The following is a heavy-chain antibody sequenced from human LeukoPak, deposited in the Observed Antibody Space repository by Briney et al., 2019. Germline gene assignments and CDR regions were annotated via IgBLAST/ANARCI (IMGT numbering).Heavy chain of an antibody. J-gene: IGHJ4*02. CDR2: INQDGSEE. CDR1: GFTFSDYW. CDR3: ARADYSGRIFDH. V-gene: IGHV3-7*01. Sequence: GGSLRLSCAASGFTFSDYWMTWVRQAPGKGLEWVASINQDGSEEYYVDSVKGRFTISRDNAKNSLYLQMNGPRAEDTAVYYCARADYSGRIFDHWGQGTPVTVSS. D-gene: IGHD1-26*01.